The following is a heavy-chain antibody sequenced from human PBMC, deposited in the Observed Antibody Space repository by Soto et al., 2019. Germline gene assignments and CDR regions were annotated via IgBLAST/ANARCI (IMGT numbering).Heavy chain of an antibody. Sequence: GGSLRLSCAASGFTFSSYGIHWVRQAPGKGLEWVAVISYDGSNKYYADSVKGRFTISRDNSKNTLYLQMNSLRAEDTAVYYCAKPDIVLMVYALDYWGQGTLVTVSS. CDR1: GFTFSSYG. D-gene: IGHD2-8*01. J-gene: IGHJ4*02. CDR2: ISYDGSNK. CDR3: AKPDIVLMVYALDY. V-gene: IGHV3-30*18.